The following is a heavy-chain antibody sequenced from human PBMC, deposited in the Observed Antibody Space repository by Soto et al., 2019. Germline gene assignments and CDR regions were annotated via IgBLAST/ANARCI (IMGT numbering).Heavy chain of an antibody. Sequence: PGGSLRLSCAASGFTVSSNYMSWVRQAPGKGLEWVSVIYSGGSTYYADSVKGRFTISRDNSKNTLYLQMNSLRAEDTAVYYCARRSGVAGTPYYYYGMDVWGQGTTVTVSS. D-gene: IGHD6-19*01. CDR3: ARRSGVAGTPYYYYGMDV. V-gene: IGHV3-53*01. J-gene: IGHJ6*01. CDR2: IYSGGST. CDR1: GFTVSSNY.